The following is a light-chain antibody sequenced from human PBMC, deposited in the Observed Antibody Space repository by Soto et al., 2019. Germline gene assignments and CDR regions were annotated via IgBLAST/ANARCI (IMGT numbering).Light chain of an antibody. Sequence: ETVMTQSPATLSVSPGERATLSCRASQSVNSNLAWYQQKPGQTPRLLLYRASTRATGIPARFSASGSGTESPLTITSLQSEDFAVYYWLQDNDGPPWTFGPGTKVEIE. CDR2: RAS. CDR3: LQDNDGPPWT. CDR1: QSVNSN. V-gene: IGKV3-15*01. J-gene: IGKJ1*01.